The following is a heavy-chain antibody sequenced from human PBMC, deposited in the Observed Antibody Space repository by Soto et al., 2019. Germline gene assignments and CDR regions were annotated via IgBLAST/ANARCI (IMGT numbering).Heavy chain of an antibody. D-gene: IGHD4-4*01. Sequence: QLQLQESGPGLVKPSETLSLTCPVSGGSISGYYWSWIRQPPGKGLEWIAFIHYTGSSNSNPSLERRVTMRIDTSKNQYSLMLSSGTATDTAVYYCASHSNESRKSLDNWGQGTLVTVS. J-gene: IGHJ4*02. CDR3: ASHSNESRKSLDN. CDR2: IHYTGSS. CDR1: GGSISGYY. V-gene: IGHV4-59*08.